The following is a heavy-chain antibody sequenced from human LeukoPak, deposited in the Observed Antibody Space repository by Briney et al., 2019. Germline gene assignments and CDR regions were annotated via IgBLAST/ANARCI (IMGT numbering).Heavy chain of an antibody. Sequence: ASVKVSCKVSGYTLTELSMHWVRQAPGKGLEWMGGFDPEDGETIYAQKFQGRVTMTEDTSTDTAYMELSSLRSEDTAVYYCARGVIETVVVPAAIPGEFDYWGQGTLVTVSS. V-gene: IGHV1-24*01. CDR3: ARGVIETVVVPAAIPGEFDY. CDR1: GYTLTELS. D-gene: IGHD2-2*02. J-gene: IGHJ4*02. CDR2: FDPEDGET.